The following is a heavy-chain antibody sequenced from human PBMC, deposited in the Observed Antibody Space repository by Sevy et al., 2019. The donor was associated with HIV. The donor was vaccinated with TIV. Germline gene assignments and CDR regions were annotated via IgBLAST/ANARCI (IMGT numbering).Heavy chain of an antibody. Sequence: GRSLRLSCAASIFTFNIYGMQWLRQAPGKGLEWVAYMRKDGLTTYHADSVKGRFTISRDSSKNTLYLQMNSLRIEDEALYYCTRETTYYDAAGPVPGDIWGQGTLVTVSS. V-gene: IGHV3-30*02. D-gene: IGHD3-16*01. CDR2: MRKDGLTT. CDR1: IFTFNIYG. J-gene: IGHJ3*02. CDR3: TRETTYYDAAGPVPGDI.